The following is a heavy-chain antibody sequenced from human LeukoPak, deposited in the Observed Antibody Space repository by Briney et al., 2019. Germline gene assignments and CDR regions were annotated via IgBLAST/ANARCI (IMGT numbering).Heavy chain of an antibody. Sequence: RGESLQISCQGSGSSFTSYWIGWVRQMPGKGLEWMGIIYPGDSDTRYSPSFQGQVTISADKSISTAYLQWSSLKASDTAMYYCARSAAGYYYYMDVWGKGTTVTVPS. V-gene: IGHV5-51*01. CDR1: GSSFTSYW. CDR2: IYPGDSDT. D-gene: IGHD6-13*01. CDR3: ARSAAGYYYYMDV. J-gene: IGHJ6*03.